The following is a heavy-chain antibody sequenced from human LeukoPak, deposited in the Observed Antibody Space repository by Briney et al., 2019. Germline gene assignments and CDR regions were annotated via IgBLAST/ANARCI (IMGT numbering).Heavy chain of an antibody. CDR1: GFTFSSYA. J-gene: IGHJ4*02. CDR3: AKVPHF. V-gene: IGHV3-30*02. D-gene: IGHD2/OR15-2a*01. CDR2: IWYGGSNK. Sequence: GGSLRLSCAASGFTFSSYAMSWVRQAPGKGLEWVAVIWYGGSNKYYADSVKGRFTISRDNSKNTLYLQMNSLRAEDTAVYYCAKVPHFWGQGTLVTVSS.